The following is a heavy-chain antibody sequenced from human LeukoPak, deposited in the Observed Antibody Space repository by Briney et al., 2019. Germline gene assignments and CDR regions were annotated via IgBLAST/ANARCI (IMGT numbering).Heavy chain of an antibody. Sequence: PGGSLRLSCAASGFTFSDHYMDWVRQTPGKGLEWVGRIRNKANTYTAEYAASVKGRFTISRDDSKNSLFLQMNTLKTDDTAVYYCVRGSGSGFDYWGQGTLVTVSS. CDR3: VRGSGSGFDY. CDR1: GFTFSDHY. J-gene: IGHJ4*02. CDR2: IRNKANTYTA. V-gene: IGHV3-72*01. D-gene: IGHD3-22*01.